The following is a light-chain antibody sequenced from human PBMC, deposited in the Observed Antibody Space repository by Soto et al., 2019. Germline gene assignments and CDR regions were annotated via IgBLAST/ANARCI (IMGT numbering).Light chain of an antibody. Sequence: DIQMTQSPSSLSASVGDRVTITCQASQDISNYLNWYQQKPGKAPKLLIYDASNLETGVPSRFSGSGSGTDITFTICSLQPEDIATYYCQQYDKLPVTFGQGTKLEIK. J-gene: IGKJ2*01. CDR2: DAS. CDR3: QQYDKLPVT. V-gene: IGKV1-33*01. CDR1: QDISNY.